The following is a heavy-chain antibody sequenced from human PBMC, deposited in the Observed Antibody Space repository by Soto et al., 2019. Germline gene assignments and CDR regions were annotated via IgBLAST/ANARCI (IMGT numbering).Heavy chain of an antibody. Sequence: GGSLRLSCAASGFTFSSYGMHWVRQAPGKGLEWVAVISYDGSNKYYADSVKGRFTISRDNSKNTLYLQMNSLRAEDTAVYYCAKDQGYYRVDYYMDVWGKGTTVTVSS. CDR1: GFTFSSYG. CDR3: AKDQGYYRVDYYMDV. CDR2: ISYDGSNK. D-gene: IGHD2-8*01. V-gene: IGHV3-30*18. J-gene: IGHJ6*03.